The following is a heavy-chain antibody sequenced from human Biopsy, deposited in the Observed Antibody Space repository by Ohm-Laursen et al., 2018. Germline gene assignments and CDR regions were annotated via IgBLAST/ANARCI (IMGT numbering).Heavy chain of an antibody. J-gene: IGHJ6*02. Sequence: GSLRLSCAASGFSVSSYDMNWVRQAPGKGLEWISYINEVSSHIYDADSVKGRITAARDNAKNSLYLQLNSLRVEDTAVYYCARDSSRRAREGGMDVWGQGTTVTVSS. CDR1: GFSVSSYD. V-gene: IGHV3-21*01. D-gene: IGHD6-6*01. CDR3: ARDSSRRAREGGMDV. CDR2: INEVSSHI.